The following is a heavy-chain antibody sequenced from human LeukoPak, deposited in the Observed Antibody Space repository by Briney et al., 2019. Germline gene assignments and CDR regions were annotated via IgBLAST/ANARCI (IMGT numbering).Heavy chain of an antibody. V-gene: IGHV4-59*08. CDR2: IYYSGST. Sequence: SETLSLICTVSGVPISNYYWSWIRQPPGKGLEWIGYIYYSGSTNHNPSLKSRVTITVDTSKNQFSLKLTSVTAAHTAVYYCARFNRNSSGWIDYWGQGTLVTVSS. CDR1: GVPISNYY. D-gene: IGHD6-19*01. CDR3: ARFNRNSSGWIDY. J-gene: IGHJ4*02.